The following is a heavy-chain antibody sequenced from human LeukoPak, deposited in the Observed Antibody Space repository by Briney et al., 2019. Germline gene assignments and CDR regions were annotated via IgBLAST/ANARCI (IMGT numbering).Heavy chain of an antibody. CDR2: VSGSGSTK. V-gene: IGHV3-48*03. Sequence: GGSLRLSCAASGVTLSTFEMNWVRQAPGKGLEWVSCVSGSGSTKAYSDSVKGRFIISKDNAKNSLYLEMNNLRAEDTAVYYCTRESGPPSFHIKYWGQGILVTVSS. D-gene: IGHD2-21*01. J-gene: IGHJ4*02. CDR1: GVTLSTFE. CDR3: TRESGPPSFHIKY.